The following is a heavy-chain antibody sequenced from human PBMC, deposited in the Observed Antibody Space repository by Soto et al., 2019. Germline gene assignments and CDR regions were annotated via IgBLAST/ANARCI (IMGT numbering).Heavy chain of an antibody. J-gene: IGHJ5*02. D-gene: IGHD6-13*01. CDR1: GFSLTSNGVG. CDR2: IYWDDTE. CDR3: AHEGYGSDNWYDP. V-gene: IGHV2-5*02. Sequence: KESGPTLVPPTQTLTLTCTFSGFSLTSNGVGVGWIRQPPGKALEWLALIYWDDTERYSPSLKTRLTITKDTSKNQVVLTMTYTDPVDTATYYCAHEGYGSDNWYDPWGQGTLVTVSS.